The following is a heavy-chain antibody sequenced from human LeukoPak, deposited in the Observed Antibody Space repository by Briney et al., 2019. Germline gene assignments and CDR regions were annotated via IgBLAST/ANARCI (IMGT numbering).Heavy chain of an antibody. CDR3: ARDSSSPYYYDSSGLRAFDI. CDR1: GGSISSGGYY. Sequence: PSETLSLTCTVSGGSISSGGYYWSWIRQHPGKGLEWIGYIYYSGSTYYNPSLKSRVTISVDTSKNQFPLKLSSVTAADTAVYYCARDSSSPYYYDSSGLRAFDIWGQGTMVTVSS. CDR2: IYYSGST. J-gene: IGHJ3*02. D-gene: IGHD3-22*01. V-gene: IGHV4-31*03.